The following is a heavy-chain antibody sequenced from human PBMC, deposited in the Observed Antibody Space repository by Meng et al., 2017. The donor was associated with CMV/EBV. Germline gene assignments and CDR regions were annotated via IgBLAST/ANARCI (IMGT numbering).Heavy chain of an antibody. CDR1: GGSISSYY. CDR2: IYYSGST. V-gene: IGHV4-59*01. CDR3: ARDRGDEDPPGWFDP. Sequence: SETLSLTCTVSGGSISSYYWSWIRQPPGKGLEWIGYIYYSGSTNYNPSLKSRVTISVDTSKNQFSLKLSSVTAADTAVYYCARDRGDEDPPGWFDPWGQGTLVTV. J-gene: IGHJ5*02. D-gene: IGHD1-14*01.